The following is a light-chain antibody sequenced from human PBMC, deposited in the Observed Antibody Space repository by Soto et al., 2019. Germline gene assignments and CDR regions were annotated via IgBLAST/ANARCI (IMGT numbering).Light chain of an antibody. Sequence: EIVLTQSPGTLSLSPGERATLSCRASQSVSSSYLAWYQQKPGQAPRLLICGASSRATGIPDRFSGSGSGTDFTLTISRLEPEDFALYYCQQYGGSPITFGQGTRLEI. CDR1: QSVSSSY. J-gene: IGKJ5*01. CDR2: GAS. CDR3: QQYGGSPIT. V-gene: IGKV3-20*01.